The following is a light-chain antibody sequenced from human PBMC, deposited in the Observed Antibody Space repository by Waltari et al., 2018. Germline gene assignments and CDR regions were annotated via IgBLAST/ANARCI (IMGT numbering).Light chain of an antibody. Sequence: IVLTQSPATLSLSLGERATLSCRDTQSVSDSLVWYQQKPGQAPRLLIYDASNRATGIPARFRGSGSGTDFTLTISSLEAEDFAVYYCQQHTNWPPEVAFGGGTKVEIK. CDR2: DAS. CDR1: QSVSDS. V-gene: IGKV3-11*01. CDR3: QQHTNWPPEVA. J-gene: IGKJ4*01.